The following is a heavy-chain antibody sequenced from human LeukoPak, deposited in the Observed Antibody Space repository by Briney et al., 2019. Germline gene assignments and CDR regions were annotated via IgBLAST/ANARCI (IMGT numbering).Heavy chain of an antibody. V-gene: IGHV3-33*01. CDR1: GFTFSSYG. J-gene: IGHJ4*02. Sequence: GGSLRLSCAASGFTFSSYGMHWVRQAPGKGLEWVAVIWYDGSNKYYADSVKGRFTISRDNSKNTLYLQMNSLRAEDTAVYCCARGYTIFGVVIMGYWGQGTLVTVSS. CDR2: IWYDGSNK. CDR3: ARGYTIFGVVIMGY. D-gene: IGHD3-3*01.